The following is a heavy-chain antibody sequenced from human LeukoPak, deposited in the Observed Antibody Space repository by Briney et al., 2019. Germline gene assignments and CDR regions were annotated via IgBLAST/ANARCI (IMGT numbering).Heavy chain of an antibody. V-gene: IGHV7-4-1*02. CDR3: ARDRPFSGSSWMGYYYYYMDV. Sequence: GGSLRLSCAASGFTFSSYAMNWVRQAPGQGLEWMGWINPNTGNPTYAQGFTGRFVFSLDTSVSTAYLQISSLKAEDTAVYYCARDRPFSGSSWMGYYYYYMDVWGKGTTVTVSS. D-gene: IGHD1-26*01. J-gene: IGHJ6*03. CDR1: GFTFSSYA. CDR2: INPNTGNP.